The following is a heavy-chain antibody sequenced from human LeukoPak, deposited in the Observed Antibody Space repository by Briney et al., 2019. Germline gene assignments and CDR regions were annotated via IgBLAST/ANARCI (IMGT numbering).Heavy chain of an antibody. J-gene: IGHJ4*02. CDR3: ARTYYDSSGYYPFDY. CDR2: MNPNSGNT. Sequence: ASVTVSCKASGYTFTSYDINWVRQATGQGLEWMGWMNPNSGNTGYAQKFQGRVTMTRNTSISTAYMELSSLRSEDTAVYYCARTYYDSSGYYPFDYWGQGTLVTVSS. CDR1: GYTFTSYD. V-gene: IGHV1-8*01. D-gene: IGHD3-22*01.